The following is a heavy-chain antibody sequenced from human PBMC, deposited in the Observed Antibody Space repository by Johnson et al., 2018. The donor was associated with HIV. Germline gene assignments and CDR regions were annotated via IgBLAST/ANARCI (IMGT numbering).Heavy chain of an antibody. J-gene: IGHJ3*01. V-gene: IGHV3-7*05. CDR3: VSDFGHWDGAFGF. D-gene: IGHD7-27*01. Sequence: VQLVESGGNLVQPGGALRLSCAASGFNFTYYWMSWVRQAPGKGLEWVANIKRDGSETYYGDSVQGRFTISRDNAKNSLYLQMNSLGVEDTAMYYCVSDFGHWDGAFGFWGRRTKVTDSS. CDR1: GFNFTYYW. CDR2: IKRDGSET.